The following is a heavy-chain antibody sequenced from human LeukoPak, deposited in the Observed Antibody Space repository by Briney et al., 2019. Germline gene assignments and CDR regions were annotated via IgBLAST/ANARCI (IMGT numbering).Heavy chain of an antibody. CDR3: ATAPDYFDY. Sequence: LETLSLTCTVSGGSISSYYWSWIRQPPGKGLEWIGSISYSGSTNYNPSLKSRLTISVDASKNQFSLKLSSVTAADTAVYYCATAPDYFDYWGQGTLVTVSS. J-gene: IGHJ4*02. CDR1: GGSISSYY. D-gene: IGHD1-14*01. CDR2: ISYSGST. V-gene: IGHV4-59*01.